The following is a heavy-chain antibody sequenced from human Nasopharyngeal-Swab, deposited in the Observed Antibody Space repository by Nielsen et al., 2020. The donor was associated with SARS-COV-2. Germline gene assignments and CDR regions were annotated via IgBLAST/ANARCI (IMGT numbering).Heavy chain of an antibody. CDR1: GFTFSDYA. CDR3: ARGVYDSSGYYYP. J-gene: IGHJ5*02. CDR2: ISGSGGST. D-gene: IGHD3-22*01. V-gene: IGHV3-23*01. Sequence: GESLKISCAASGFTFSDYAMSWVRQAPGKGLEWVSAISGSGGSTYYADSVKGRFTISRDNSKNTLYLPMNSLRAEDTAVYYCARGVYDSSGYYYPWGQGTLVTVSS.